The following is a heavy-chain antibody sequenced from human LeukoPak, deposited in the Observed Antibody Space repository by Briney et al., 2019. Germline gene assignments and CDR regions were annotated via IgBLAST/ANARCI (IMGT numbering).Heavy chain of an antibody. D-gene: IGHD6-13*01. Sequence: RAGGSLRLSCAASGFTFSRFWMGLPRQAPGKGLEWVANIKDDGSGTDYVDSVKGRFTISKDHAKNSVFLQLNSLRVEDTAIYFCARDASRGFDYWGQGTLVTVSS. CDR2: IKDDGSGT. CDR1: GFTFSRFW. J-gene: IGHJ4*02. V-gene: IGHV3-7*01. CDR3: ARDASRGFDY.